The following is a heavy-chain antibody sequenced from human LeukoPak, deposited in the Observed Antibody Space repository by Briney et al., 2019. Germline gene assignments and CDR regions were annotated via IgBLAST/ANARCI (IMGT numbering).Heavy chain of an antibody. CDR2: SGSGGNT. J-gene: IGHJ4*02. Sequence: GGSLRLSGAASGFTLSSYAMSWVRQAPGKGLEWVSASGSGGNTYYADSVKGRFTIARDNSKNTLYLEMSSLRAEDTAVYYCAGGYYDSFGGYWGQGTLVTVSS. V-gene: IGHV3-23*01. D-gene: IGHD3-22*01. CDR3: AGGYYDSFGGY. CDR1: GFTLSSYA.